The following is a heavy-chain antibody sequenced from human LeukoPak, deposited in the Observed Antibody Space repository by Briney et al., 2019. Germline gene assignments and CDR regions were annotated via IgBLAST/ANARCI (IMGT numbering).Heavy chain of an antibody. J-gene: IGHJ5*02. CDR2: ISNTGST. Sequence: SETLSLTCTVSGGSIRSYYWSWIRQPPGKGLEWIAYISNTGSTNYNPSLKSRVTISEDTSQNQFSLKLTSVTAADTAVYYCARLAPAFTGYANWLDPWGQGTLVTASS. CDR1: GGSIRSYY. CDR3: ARLAPAFTGYANWLDP. V-gene: IGHV4-59*08. D-gene: IGHD3-9*01.